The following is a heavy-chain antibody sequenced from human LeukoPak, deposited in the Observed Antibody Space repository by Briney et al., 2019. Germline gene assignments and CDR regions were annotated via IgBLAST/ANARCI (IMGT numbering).Heavy chain of an antibody. V-gene: IGHV3-74*01. CDR3: AREYSSSWYPYYFDY. Sequence: PGGSLRLSCAASGFTFSSYWMHWVRQAPGKGLVWVSRINSDGSSTSYADSVKGRFTISRDNAKNSLYLQMNSLRAEDTAVYYCAREYSSSWYPYYFDYWGQGTLVTVSS. CDR1: GFTFSSYW. D-gene: IGHD6-13*01. CDR2: INSDGSST. J-gene: IGHJ4*02.